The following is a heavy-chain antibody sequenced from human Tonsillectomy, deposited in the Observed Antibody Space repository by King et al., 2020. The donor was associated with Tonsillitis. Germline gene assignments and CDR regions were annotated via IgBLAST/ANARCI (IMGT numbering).Heavy chain of an antibody. Sequence: QLVQSAAEVKKPGASVKVSCKTSGYTFTNYGITWVRQAPGQGLEWMGWISGYNGNTNYAQNLQGRVSMTTDTSTSTAYTELKSLRSEDTAVYYCARDGLGSNRRTPFDYWGQGPLVIVTS. CDR3: ARDGLGSNRRTPFDY. CDR1: GYTFTNYG. D-gene: IGHD6-13*01. CDR2: ISGYNGNT. J-gene: IGHJ4*02. V-gene: IGHV1-18*04.